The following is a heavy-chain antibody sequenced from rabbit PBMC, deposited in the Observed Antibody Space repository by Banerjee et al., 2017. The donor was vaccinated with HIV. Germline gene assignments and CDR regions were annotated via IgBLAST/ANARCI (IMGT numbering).Heavy chain of an antibody. Sequence: QSVEESGGDLVKPGASLTLTCTASGFSLSSGADICWVRQAPGKGLEWIGCIYAASDSTFYASWVNGRFSISKTSSTTVTLQMTSLTAADKATYFCARWTGIIYSLDLWGPGTLVTVS. V-gene: IGHV1S40*01. J-gene: IGHJ4*01. CDR3: ARWTGIIYSLDL. CDR1: GFSLSSGAD. D-gene: IGHD8-1*01. CDR2: IYAASDST.